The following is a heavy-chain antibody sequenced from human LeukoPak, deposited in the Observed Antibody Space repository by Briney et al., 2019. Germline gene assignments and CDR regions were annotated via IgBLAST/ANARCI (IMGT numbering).Heavy chain of an antibody. V-gene: IGHV3-30*02. J-gene: IGHJ4*02. CDR1: GFTFSSYG. D-gene: IGHD5-18*01. CDR2: IRYDGSNK. CDR3: ARKARAIQLWFPGFDY. Sequence: GGSLRLSCAASGFTFSSYGMHWVRQAPGKGLEWVAFIRYDGSNKYYADSVKGRFTISRDNSKNTLYLQMNSLRAEDTAVYYCARKARAIQLWFPGFDYWGQGTLVTVSS.